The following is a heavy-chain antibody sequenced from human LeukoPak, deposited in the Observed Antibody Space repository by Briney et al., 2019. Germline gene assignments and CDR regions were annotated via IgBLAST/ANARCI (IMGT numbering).Heavy chain of an antibody. CDR3: ARQWSSGWSFFDY. Sequence: AGESLKISCKGSGYIFTTYWIGWVRQMPGKGLEWMGIIYPSDSDTRYSPSFQGQVTISADKSISTAYLQWSSLKASDTAMYYCARQWSSGWSFFDYWGQGALVTVSS. J-gene: IGHJ4*02. V-gene: IGHV5-51*01. CDR2: IYPSDSDT. D-gene: IGHD6-19*01. CDR1: GYIFTTYW.